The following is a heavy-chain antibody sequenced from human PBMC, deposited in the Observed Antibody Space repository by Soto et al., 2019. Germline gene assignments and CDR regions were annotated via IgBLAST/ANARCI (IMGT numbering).Heavy chain of an antibody. Sequence: PGGSLRLSCVASGFKFSDYYMSWIRQAPGKGLEWVSYTSSSSSNTNYADSVKGRFTISRDNAKNSLFLQMNSLMAEDTAMYYCARDRRYSSGWTLFDYWGQGTLVTVSS. CDR2: TSSSSSNT. CDR1: GFKFSDYY. CDR3: ARDRRYSSGWTLFDY. D-gene: IGHD6-19*01. V-gene: IGHV3-11*05. J-gene: IGHJ4*02.